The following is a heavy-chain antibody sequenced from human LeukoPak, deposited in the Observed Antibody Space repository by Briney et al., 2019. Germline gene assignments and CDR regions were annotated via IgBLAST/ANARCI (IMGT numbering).Heavy chain of an antibody. CDR1: GFTFSSYA. V-gene: IGHV3-23*01. CDR2: ISGSGGST. D-gene: IGHD3-22*01. J-gene: IGHJ3*01. Sequence: PGGSLRLSCAASGFTFSSYAMSWVRQAPGEGLEWVSAISGSGGSTYYADSVKGRFTISRDNSKNTLYLQMNSLRAEDTAVYYCAKPPGLYYYDSTDGWGQGTMVTVSS. CDR3: AKPPGLYYYDSTDG.